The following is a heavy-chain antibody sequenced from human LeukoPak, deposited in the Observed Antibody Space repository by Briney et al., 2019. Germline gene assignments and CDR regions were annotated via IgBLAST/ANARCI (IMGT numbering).Heavy chain of an antibody. CDR1: GGSFSGYY. CDR2: INHSGST. CDR3: ARGRVVAATLPPGY. J-gene: IGHJ4*02. V-gene: IGHV4-34*01. D-gene: IGHD2-15*01. Sequence: PSETLSLTCAVYGGSFSGYYWSWIRQPPGKGLEWIGEINHSGSTNYNPSLKSRVTISVDTSKNQFSLKLSSVTAADTAVYYCARGRVVAATLPPGYWGQGTLVTVSS.